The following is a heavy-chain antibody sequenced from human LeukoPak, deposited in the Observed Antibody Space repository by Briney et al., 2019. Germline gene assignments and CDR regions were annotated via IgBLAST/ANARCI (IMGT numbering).Heavy chain of an antibody. D-gene: IGHD3-3*01. CDR2: IYYSGST. CDR3: ARASRITIFGVATNYMDV. CDR1: GGSISSYY. V-gene: IGHV4-59*01. Sequence: PSETLSLTCTVSGGSISSYYWSWIRQPPGKGLEWIGYIYYSGSTNYNPSLKSRATISVDTSKNQFSLKLSSVTAADTAVYYCARASRITIFGVATNYMDVWGKGTTVTVSS. J-gene: IGHJ6*03.